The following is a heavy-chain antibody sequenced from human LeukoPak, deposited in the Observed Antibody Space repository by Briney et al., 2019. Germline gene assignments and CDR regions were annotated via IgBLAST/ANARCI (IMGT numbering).Heavy chain of an antibody. V-gene: IGHV4-59*08. CDR3: ARLVGYSSSWLLTP. J-gene: IGHJ4*02. Sequence: PSETLSLTCTVSGGSITSYYWSWLRQPPGKGLEWIGYIYYSGSTSYNPSLKSRVTISVDTSKNQFSLKLSSVTAADTAVYYCARLVGYSSSWLLTPWGQGTLVTVSS. D-gene: IGHD6-13*01. CDR2: IYYSGST. CDR1: GGSITSYY.